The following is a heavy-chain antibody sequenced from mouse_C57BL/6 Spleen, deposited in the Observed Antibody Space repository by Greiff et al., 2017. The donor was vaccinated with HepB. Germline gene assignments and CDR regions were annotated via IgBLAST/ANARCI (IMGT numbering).Heavy chain of an antibody. V-gene: IGHV5-16*01. J-gene: IGHJ2*01. CDR3: ARAYYSYYFDY. CDR2: INYDGSST. CDR1: GFTFSDYY. D-gene: IGHD2-12*01. Sequence: EVKVEESEGGLVQPGSSMKLSCTASGFTFSDYYMAGVRQVPEKGLEWVANINYDGSSTYYLDSLKSRFIISRDNAKNILYLQMSSLKSEDTATYYCARAYYSYYFDYWGQGTTLTVSS.